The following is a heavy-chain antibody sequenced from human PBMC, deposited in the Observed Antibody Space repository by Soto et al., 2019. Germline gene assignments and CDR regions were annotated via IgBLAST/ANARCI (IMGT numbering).Heavy chain of an antibody. D-gene: IGHD2-15*01. J-gene: IGHJ5*02. CDR2: IYHSGST. Sequence: QLQLQESGSGLLKPSQTLSLTCAVSGGSIRSGGYSWSWMRQAPGKGLEWIGYIYHSGSTYYNPSLKSRVTISVDRSKNQFSLKLSSVTAADTAFYYCARVGYCSGGRCYQPFDPWGQGTLVTLPS. CDR1: GGSIRSGGYS. V-gene: IGHV4-30-2*01. CDR3: ARVGYCSGGRCYQPFDP.